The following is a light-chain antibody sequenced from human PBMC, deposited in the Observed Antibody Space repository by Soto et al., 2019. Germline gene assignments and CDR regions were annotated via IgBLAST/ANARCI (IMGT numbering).Light chain of an antibody. CDR3: QQRRSSLT. V-gene: IGKV3D-11*02. J-gene: IGKJ4*01. CDR1: QSVDTY. CDR2: DVS. Sequence: TVLTQSPSTLSLSPWERATLSCRASQSVDTYLAWYQQKSGRAPRLLIYDVSKRATGIPPRFSGSGAGTDFTLTISSLEPEDSATYYCQQRRSSLTFGGGTKVDIK.